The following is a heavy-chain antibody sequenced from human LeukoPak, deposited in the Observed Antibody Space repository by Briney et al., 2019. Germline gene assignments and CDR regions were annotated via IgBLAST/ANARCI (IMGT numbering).Heavy chain of an antibody. J-gene: IGHJ4*02. V-gene: IGHV3-23*01. Sequence: GGSLRLSCAASGFTFSTYGMNWVRQAPGKGLGWVSAVSGSGSTTYYARSVKGRFTVSRDNSKNTLYLQMNSLRVDDTAVYYCAKSLDYGGNRARLDFWGQGTLVTVSS. CDR3: AKSLDYGGNRARLDF. CDR1: GFTFSTYG. D-gene: IGHD4-23*01. CDR2: VSGSGSTT.